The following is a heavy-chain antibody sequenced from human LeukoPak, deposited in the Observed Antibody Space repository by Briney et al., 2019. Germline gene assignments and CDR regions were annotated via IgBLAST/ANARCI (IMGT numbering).Heavy chain of an antibody. V-gene: IGHV1-2*02. CDR3: ARDLSAVAARYLQH. CDR2: INPNSGGT. J-gene: IGHJ1*01. Sequence: ASVKVSCKASGYTFTGYYMHWVRQAPGQGLEWMGWINPNSGGTNYAQKFQGRVTMTRDTSISTAYMEVSSLISDDTAVYFCARDLSAVAARYLQHWGQGTLVTVSS. D-gene: IGHD6-19*01. CDR1: GYTFTGYY.